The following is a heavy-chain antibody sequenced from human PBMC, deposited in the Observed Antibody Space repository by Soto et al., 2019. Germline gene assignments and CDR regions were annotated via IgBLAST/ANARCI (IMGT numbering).Heavy chain of an antibody. CDR1: GFTFSTYV. CDR2: VAGSVTGSST. D-gene: IGHD3-10*01. V-gene: IGHV3-23*01. Sequence: GGSLRLSCAASGFTFSTYVMTWVRQAPGKGLEWVSTVAGSVTGSSTYYADSVRGRFTLSRDNSGNTLYLQMNSLRAEDTALYYCAKARQFGSGSQYFHFDDWGQGILVTVSS. J-gene: IGHJ4*02. CDR3: AKARQFGSGSQYFHFDD.